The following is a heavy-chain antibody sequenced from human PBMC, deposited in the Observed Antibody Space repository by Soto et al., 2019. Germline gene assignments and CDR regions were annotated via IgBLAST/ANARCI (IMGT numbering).Heavy chain of an antibody. Sequence: EVQLVESGGGLVKPGGSLRLSCAASGFTFSNAWMSWVRQAPGKGLEWVGRIKSKTDGGTTDYAAPVKGRFTISRDDSKNTLYLQINSLKTEDTAVYYCTTSGAAGTSTDYWGQGTLVTVSS. CDR3: TTSGAAGTSTDY. J-gene: IGHJ4*02. V-gene: IGHV3-15*01. CDR1: GFTFSNAW. D-gene: IGHD6-13*01. CDR2: IKSKTDGGTT.